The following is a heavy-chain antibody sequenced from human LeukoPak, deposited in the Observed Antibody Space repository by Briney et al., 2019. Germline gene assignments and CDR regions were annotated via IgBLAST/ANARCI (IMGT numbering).Heavy chain of an antibody. Sequence: GGSLRLSCAASGFTFSSYEMNWVPQAPGKGLEWVSYISSSGSTIYYADPVKGRFTISRDNAKNSLYLQMNSLRAEDTGVYYCARAVRGVIRTWGQGTLVTVSS. J-gene: IGHJ5*02. V-gene: IGHV3-48*03. CDR3: ARAVRGVIRT. CDR2: ISSSGSTI. CDR1: GFTFSSYE. D-gene: IGHD3-10*01.